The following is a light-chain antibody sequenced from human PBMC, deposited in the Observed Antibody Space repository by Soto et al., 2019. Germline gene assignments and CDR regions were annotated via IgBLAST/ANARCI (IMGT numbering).Light chain of an antibody. CDR2: AAS. J-gene: IGKJ1*01. CDR3: QQSYSTPQT. CDR1: QSISSW. V-gene: IGKV1-39*01. Sequence: DIQMTQSPSTLSASVGDRVTITCRASQSISSWLAWYHQKPGKAPKLLIYAASSLQSGVPSRFSGSGSGTDFTLTISSLQPEDFATYYCQQSYSTPQTFGQGTKVDI.